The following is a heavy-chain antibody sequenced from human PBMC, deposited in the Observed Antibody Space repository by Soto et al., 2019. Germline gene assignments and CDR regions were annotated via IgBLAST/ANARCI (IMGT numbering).Heavy chain of an antibody. V-gene: IGHV3-23*01. CDR1: GFTFSSFV. Sequence: EVQLLESGGGLVQPGGSLRLSCAASGFTFSSFVMTWVRQAPGKRLQWVSNIGGGGATTYYADSVQGRFTVSRDNSKDTLYLQMNSLRVDDTAVYYCARGRGVGGWSHFEYWGQGTLVTVSS. D-gene: IGHD6-19*01. J-gene: IGHJ4*02. CDR3: ARGRGVGGWSHFEY. CDR2: IGGGGATT.